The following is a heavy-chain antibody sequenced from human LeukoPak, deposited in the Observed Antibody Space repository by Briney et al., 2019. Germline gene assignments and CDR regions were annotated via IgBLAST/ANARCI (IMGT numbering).Heavy chain of an antibody. J-gene: IGHJ3*02. CDR3: ARDFSNDAFDI. CDR1: GGSISSSNW. V-gene: IGHV4-4*02. Sequence: PSGTLSLTCAVSGGSISSSNWWSWIRQLPGNGLEWIGYIYYSGSTYYNPSLQSRLIISIDTSKNQFSLKLSSVTAADTAVYYCARDFSNDAFDIWGQGTVVTVSS. CDR2: IYYSGST. D-gene: IGHD3-3*01.